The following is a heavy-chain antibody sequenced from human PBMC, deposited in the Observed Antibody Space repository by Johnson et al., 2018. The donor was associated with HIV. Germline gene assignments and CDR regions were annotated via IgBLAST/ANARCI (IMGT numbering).Heavy chain of an antibody. CDR3: AKDTREADAFDM. CDR1: GFTFSSYG. V-gene: IGHV3-30*02. D-gene: IGHD1-26*01. CDR2: IHYDGSNK. J-gene: IGHJ3*02. Sequence: QVHLVESGGGVVQPGGSLSLSCAASGFTFSSYGMHWVRQAPGKGLEWVAFIHYDGSNKYYVDSLKGRFTISRDKSKNTLYLEMKSLRAEDTAVYYCAKDTREADAFDMWGQGTMVSVSS.